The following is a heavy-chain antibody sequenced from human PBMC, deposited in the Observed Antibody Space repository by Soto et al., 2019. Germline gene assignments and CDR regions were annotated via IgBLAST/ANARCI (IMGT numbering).Heavy chain of an antibody. V-gene: IGHV3-49*05. CDR3: QYQLLTYYYGMDV. CDR1: GFTFGDHA. CDR2: IRSKAYGGTT. Sequence: NPGGSLRLSCIGSGFTFGDHAMSWFRQAPGKGLEWVGFIRSKAYGGTTEYAASVKGRFTISRDDSNSIAYLQMNSLKTEDTAVYYCQYQLLTYYYGMDVWGQVTTVTVSS. D-gene: IGHD2-2*01. J-gene: IGHJ6*02.